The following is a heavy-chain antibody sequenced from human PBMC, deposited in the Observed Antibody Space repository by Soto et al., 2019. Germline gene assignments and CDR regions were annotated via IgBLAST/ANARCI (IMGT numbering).Heavy chain of an antibody. J-gene: IGHJ5*02. D-gene: IGHD6-19*01. CDR2: ISAYNGNT. V-gene: IGHV1-18*01. Sequence: QVQLVQSGAEVKKPGASVKVSCKASGYTFTSYGISWVRQAPGQGLEWMGWISAYNGNTNYAQKLQGLGTLTTDTSTSTAYMELRSLRSDDTAVYYCARASSGCYLINWFDPWGQGTLVTVSS. CDR1: GYTFTSYG. CDR3: ARASSGCYLINWFDP.